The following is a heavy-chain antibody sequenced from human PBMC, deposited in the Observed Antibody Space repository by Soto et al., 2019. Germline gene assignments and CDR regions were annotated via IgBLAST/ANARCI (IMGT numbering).Heavy chain of an antibody. CDR2: IWYDGSKK. CDR3: ARVEAARLFDY. D-gene: IGHD6-6*01. V-gene: IGHV3-33*01. Sequence: QVQLVESGGGVVQPGRSLRLSCAASGFTYSSYDMHWVRQTPGKGLEWVAVIWYDGSKKYYADSVKGRFTISRDDSKNTLYLQMISLRAEDTAVYYCARVEAARLFDYWGQGTLVTVSS. J-gene: IGHJ4*02. CDR1: GFTYSSYD.